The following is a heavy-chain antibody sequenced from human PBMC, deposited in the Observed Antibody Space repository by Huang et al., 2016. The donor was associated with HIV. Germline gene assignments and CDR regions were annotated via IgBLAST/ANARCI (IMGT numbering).Heavy chain of an antibody. Sequence: QIQLAQSGAEVKKPGASVKVSCKASGYTFTNYDINWVGQASGQGLEWRGGRNPKSGNVGYTKKFQGRGASVRNSAINTSYLEVTSLTSEDTAVYYCARGFGINYNHEAFDVWGQGTMVTVSS. J-gene: IGHJ3*01. V-gene: IGHV1-8*01. D-gene: IGHD3-10*01. CDR1: GYTFTNYD. CDR3: ARGFGINYNHEAFDV. CDR2: RNPKSGNV.